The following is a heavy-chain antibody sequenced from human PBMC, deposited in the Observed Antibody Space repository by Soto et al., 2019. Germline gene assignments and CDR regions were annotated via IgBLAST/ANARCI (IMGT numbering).Heavy chain of an antibody. CDR3: TTRSWSIAARLLPAGDAFDI. Sequence: PGGSLRLSCAASGFTFSNAWMSWVRQAPGKGLEWVGRIKSKTDGGTTDYAAPVKGRFTISRDDSKNTLYLQMNSLKTEDTAVYYCTTRSWSIAARLLPAGDAFDIWGQGTMVTVSS. D-gene: IGHD6-6*01. CDR1: GFTFSNAW. CDR2: IKSKTDGGTT. V-gene: IGHV3-15*01. J-gene: IGHJ3*02.